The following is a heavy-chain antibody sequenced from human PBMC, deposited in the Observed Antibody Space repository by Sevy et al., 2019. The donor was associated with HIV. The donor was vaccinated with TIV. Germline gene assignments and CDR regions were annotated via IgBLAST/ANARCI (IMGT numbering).Heavy chain of an antibody. CDR2: ISHDGVGK. CDR3: AGEGGSSGRCGYFHY. D-gene: IGHD3-22*01. V-gene: IGHV3-30*04. Sequence: GESLKISCAASGIMHWVRQAPGRGLEWVAGISHDGVGKYYLDSVKGRLIVSRDNSQNKVYLEINSLRTEDTAVYYCAGEGGSSGRCGYFHYWGLRTLVTVSS. J-gene: IGHJ4*02. CDR1: GI.